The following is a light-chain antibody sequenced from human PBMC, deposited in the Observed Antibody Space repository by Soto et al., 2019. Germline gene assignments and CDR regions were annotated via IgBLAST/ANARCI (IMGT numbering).Light chain of an antibody. V-gene: IGLV2-23*03. CDR3: CSYAGNRTFV. CDR2: EGN. CDR1: SSDFGIYDL. J-gene: IGLJ2*01. Sequence: QPVLTQPASVSGSPGQSITISCTATSSDFGIYDLVSWYQQHPGKAPKVIIFEGNKRPSGVSNRFSASTSGNTASLTISGLQAEDEADYHCCSYAGNRTFVFGGGTKLTVL.